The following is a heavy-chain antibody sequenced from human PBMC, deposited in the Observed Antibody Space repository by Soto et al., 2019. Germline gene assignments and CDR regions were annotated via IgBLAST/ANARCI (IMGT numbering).Heavy chain of an antibody. V-gene: IGHV3-9*01. CDR2: ISWNSGSI. Sequence: EVQLVESGGGLVQPGRSLRLSCAASGFTFDDYAMHWVRQAPGKGLEWVSGISWNSGSIGYADSVKGRFTISRDNAKNSLYLQMNSLRADDTALYYCAKDKNYGGECYSYGMDVGGQGTTVTVSS. D-gene: IGHD4-17*01. CDR1: GFTFDDYA. J-gene: IGHJ6*02. CDR3: AKDKNYGGECYSYGMDV.